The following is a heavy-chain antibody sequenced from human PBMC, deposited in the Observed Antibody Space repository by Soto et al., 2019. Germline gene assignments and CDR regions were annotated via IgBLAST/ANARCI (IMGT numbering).Heavy chain of an antibody. CDR2: ISGSGGST. Sequence: GGSLRLSCAASGFTFSSYAMSWVRQAPGKGLEWVSAISGSGGSTYYADSVKGRFTISRDNSKNTLYLQMNSLRAEDTAVYYCAKAYMVRGATQTYYFDYWGQGTLVTVSS. CDR3: AKAYMVRGATQTYYFDY. J-gene: IGHJ4*02. CDR1: GFTFSSYA. D-gene: IGHD3-10*01. V-gene: IGHV3-23*01.